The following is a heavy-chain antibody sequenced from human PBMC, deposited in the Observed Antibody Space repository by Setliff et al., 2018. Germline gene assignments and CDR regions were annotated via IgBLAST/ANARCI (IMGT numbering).Heavy chain of an antibody. CDR1: GGSISSSSYY. V-gene: IGHV4-39*01. Sequence: SETLSLTCTVSGGSISSSSYYWGWIRQPPGKGLEWIGSIYYSGSTYYNPSLKSRVTISVDTSKNQFSLKLSSVTAADTAVYYCARLWGSYDFWSGYYIDWYFDLWGRGTLVTSPQ. CDR3: ARLWGSYDFWSGYYIDWYFDL. J-gene: IGHJ2*01. D-gene: IGHD3-3*01. CDR2: IYYSGST.